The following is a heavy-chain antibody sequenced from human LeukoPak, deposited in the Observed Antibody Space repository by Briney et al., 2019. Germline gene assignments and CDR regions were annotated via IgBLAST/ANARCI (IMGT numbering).Heavy chain of an antibody. D-gene: IGHD1-26*01. CDR3: ARHVGWDLYYFDY. CDR2: IYYSGST. J-gene: IGHJ4*02. V-gene: IGHV4-39*01. CDR1: GGSISSSSYY. Sequence: SETLSVTCTVSGGSISSSSYYWGWIRQPPGKGLEWIGSIYYSGSTYYNPSLKSRVTISVDTSKNQFSLKLSSVTAADTAVYYCARHVGWDLYYFDYWGQGTLVTVSS.